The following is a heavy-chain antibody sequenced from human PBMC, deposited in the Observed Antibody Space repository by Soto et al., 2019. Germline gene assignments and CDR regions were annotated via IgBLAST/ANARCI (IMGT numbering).Heavy chain of an antibody. CDR1: GGSISSYY. Sequence: SETLSLTCTVSGGSISSYYWSWIRQPPGKGLEWIGYIYYSGSTNYNPSLRSRVTISVDTSKNQFSLKLSSVTAADTAVYYCAREGVSSSWYNYYGMDVWGQGTTVTVSS. CDR3: AREGVSSSWYNYYGMDV. V-gene: IGHV4-59*01. D-gene: IGHD6-13*01. CDR2: IYYSGST. J-gene: IGHJ6*02.